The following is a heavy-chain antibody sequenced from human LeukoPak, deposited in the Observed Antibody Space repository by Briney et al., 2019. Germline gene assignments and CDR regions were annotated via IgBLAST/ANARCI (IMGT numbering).Heavy chain of an antibody. Sequence: GGSLRLSRAASGFIFSDAWMSWVRRAPGKGLEWVARIKTTAQGGTRDYAAPVNGRFTISRDDSKNTVFLHVNSLRTEDTGVYYCSGHMTSADYWGQGTLVTVSS. CDR1: GFIFSDAW. D-gene: IGHD4-11*01. J-gene: IGHJ4*02. CDR3: SGHMTSADY. V-gene: IGHV3-15*01. CDR2: IKTTAQGGTR.